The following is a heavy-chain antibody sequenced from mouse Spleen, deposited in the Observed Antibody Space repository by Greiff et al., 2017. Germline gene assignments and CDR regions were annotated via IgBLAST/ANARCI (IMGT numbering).Heavy chain of an antibody. CDR3: TRDSLLRLAWFAY. CDR2: INPSNGGT. D-gene: IGHD1-2*01. J-gene: IGHJ3*01. Sequence: QVQLQQPGAELVKPGASVKLSCKASGYTFTSYYMYWVKQRPGQGLEWIGGINPSNGGTNFNEKFKSKATLTVDKSSSTAYMQLSSLTSEDSAVYYCTRDSLLRLAWFAYWGQGTLVTVSA. CDR1: GYTFTSYY. V-gene: IGHV1S81*02.